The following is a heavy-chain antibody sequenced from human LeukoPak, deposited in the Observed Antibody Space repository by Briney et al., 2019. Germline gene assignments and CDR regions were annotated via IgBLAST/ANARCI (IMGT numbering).Heavy chain of an antibody. V-gene: IGHV3-48*01. Sequence: GGSLRLSCAASGFTFSSYSMNWVRQAPGKGLEWVSYISSSSSAIYYADSVKGRFTISRDNAKNSLYLQMNSLRAEDTAVYYCANIPYSSSYDDYWGQGTLVTVS. CDR2: ISSSSSAI. CDR1: GFTFSSYS. D-gene: IGHD6-6*01. CDR3: ANIPYSSSYDDY. J-gene: IGHJ4*02.